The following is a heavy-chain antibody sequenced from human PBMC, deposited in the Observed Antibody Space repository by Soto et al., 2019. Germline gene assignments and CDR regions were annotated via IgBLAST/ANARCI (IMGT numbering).Heavy chain of an antibody. D-gene: IGHD1-26*01. J-gene: IGHJ5*01. CDR2: ITPYNGNA. V-gene: IGHV1-18*04. CDR1: GYTFTNFG. CDR3: ARAQMYSGAYHDS. Sequence: QVQLVQSGAEVENPGASVKVSCEASGYTFTNFGINWVRQAPGQGLEWMGWITPYNGNANYAQKHQGRLTITTDTSTSTAYMELRCLTSDDTAVYYCARAQMYSGAYHDSWGQGTLVTVSS.